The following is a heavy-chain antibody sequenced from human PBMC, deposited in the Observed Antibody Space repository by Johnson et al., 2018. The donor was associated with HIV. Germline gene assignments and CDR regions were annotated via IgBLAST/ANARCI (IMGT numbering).Heavy chain of an antibody. CDR3: ARPSVMTTLTTTPWAFDI. CDR1: GFTFSNAW. D-gene: IGHD4-17*01. V-gene: IGHV3-15*01. CDR2: IKSESDGGST. Sequence: VQLVESGGGLVKPGGSLRLSCAASGFTFSNAWMSWVRQAPGKGLEWVGRIKSESDGGSTDHAAPVKGRFTISRDNSKNTLYLQMNSLRVDDTAVYHCARPSVMTTLTTTPWAFDIWGQGTMVTVSS. J-gene: IGHJ3*02.